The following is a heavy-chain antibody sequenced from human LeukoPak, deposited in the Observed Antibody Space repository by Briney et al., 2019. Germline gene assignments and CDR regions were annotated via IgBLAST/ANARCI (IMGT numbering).Heavy chain of an antibody. CDR1: GYTFTGYY. D-gene: IGHD2-15*01. CDR3: ARAYCSDDSCYFYMDV. Sequence: GASVKVSCKASGYTFTGYYMHWVRQAPGQGLEWMGWMNPNSGDTNYAQKFQGRVTMTRDTSISTAYMELSRLTSDDTAVYFCARAYCSDDSCYFYMDVWGKGTTVTVSS. CDR2: MNPNSGDT. V-gene: IGHV1-2*02. J-gene: IGHJ6*03.